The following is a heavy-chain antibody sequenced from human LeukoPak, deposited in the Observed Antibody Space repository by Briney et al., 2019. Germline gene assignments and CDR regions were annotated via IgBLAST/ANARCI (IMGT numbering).Heavy chain of an antibody. V-gene: IGHV4-59*08. D-gene: IGHD6-19*01. CDR1: GGSISSYY. CDR2: IYYSGST. Sequence: SETLSLTCTVSGGSISSYYWSWIRQPPGKGLEWIGYIYYSGSTNYNPSLKSRVTISVDTSKNQFSLKLSSVTAADTAVYYCARHSGWYGRYFDYWGQGTLVTVSS. CDR3: ARHSGWYGRYFDY. J-gene: IGHJ4*02.